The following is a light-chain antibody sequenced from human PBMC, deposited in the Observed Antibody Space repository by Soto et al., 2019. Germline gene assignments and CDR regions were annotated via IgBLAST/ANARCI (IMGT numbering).Light chain of an antibody. CDR2: DAS. V-gene: IGKV1-5*01. CDR3: QQYYSYSPT. J-gene: IGKJ1*01. CDR1: QRISSW. Sequence: ASVGDRVTITCRTSQRISSWLAWYQQKPGKAPKLLIYDASNLESGVPLRFSGSGSGTEFTLTISSLQPDDFATYYCQQYYSYSPTFGQGTKVDIK.